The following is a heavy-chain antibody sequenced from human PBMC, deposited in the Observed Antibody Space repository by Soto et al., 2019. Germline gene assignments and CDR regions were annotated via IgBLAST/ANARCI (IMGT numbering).Heavy chain of an antibody. CDR2: IYYRGNT. Sequence: PSETLSLTCTVSGGSIGTYYWSWIRQPPGKGLEWIGYIYYRGNTDYNPSLKSRVTISLDTPENQFSLKLSSVTAADTAVYYCARHPGYYDILTGYTTYYFDYWGQGILVTSPQ. CDR1: GGSIGTYY. CDR3: ARHPGYYDILTGYTTYYFDY. J-gene: IGHJ4*02. D-gene: IGHD3-9*01. V-gene: IGHV4-59*08.